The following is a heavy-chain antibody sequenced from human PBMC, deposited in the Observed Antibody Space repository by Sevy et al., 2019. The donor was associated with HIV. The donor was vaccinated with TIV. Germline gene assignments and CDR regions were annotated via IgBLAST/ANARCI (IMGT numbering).Heavy chain of an antibody. CDR3: ASQGGHYFDY. Sequence: GESLKISCAASGFTFSSYSMNWVRQAPGKGLEWVSSISSSSSYIYYADSVKGRFTISRDNAKNSLYLQMNSLRAEDTAVYYCASQGGHYFDYWGQGTLVTVSS. CDR2: ISSSSSYI. CDR1: GFTFSSYS. J-gene: IGHJ4*02. V-gene: IGHV3-21*01. D-gene: IGHD1-26*01.